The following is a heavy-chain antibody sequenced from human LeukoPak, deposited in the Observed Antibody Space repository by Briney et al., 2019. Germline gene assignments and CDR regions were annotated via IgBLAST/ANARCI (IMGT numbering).Heavy chain of an antibody. CDR3: ARGADPWDTAMVKLFDY. Sequence: PSETLSLTCAVYGGSFSGYYWSWIRQPPGKGLEWIGEINHSGSTNYNPSLKGRVTISVDTSKNQFSLKLSSVTAADTAVYYCARGADPWDTAMVKLFDYWGQGTLVTVSS. J-gene: IGHJ4*02. CDR1: GGSFSGYY. D-gene: IGHD5-18*01. V-gene: IGHV4-34*01. CDR2: INHSGST.